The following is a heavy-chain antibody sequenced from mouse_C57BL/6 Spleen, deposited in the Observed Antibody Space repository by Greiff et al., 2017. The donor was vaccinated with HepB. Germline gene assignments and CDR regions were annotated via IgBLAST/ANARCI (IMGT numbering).Heavy chain of an antibody. CDR1: GYTFTSYW. CDR3: ARRYGNYYWYFDV. CDR2: IDPSDSYT. V-gene: IGHV1-50*01. Sequence: VKLQQPGAELVKPGASVKLSCKASGYTFTSYWMQWVKQRPGQGLEWIGEIDPSDSYTNYNQKFKGKATLTVDTSSSTAYMQLSSLTSEDSAVYYCARRYGNYYWYFDVWGTGTTVTVSS. J-gene: IGHJ1*03. D-gene: IGHD2-1*01.